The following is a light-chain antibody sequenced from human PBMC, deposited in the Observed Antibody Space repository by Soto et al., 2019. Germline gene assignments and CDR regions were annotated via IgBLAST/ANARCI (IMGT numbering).Light chain of an antibody. CDR1: QSLSREL. CDR3: QHYINSPWT. CDR2: ASS. Sequence: EIVVTQSPDILSLSPGERASLSCRASQSLSRELLAWYQQKPGQAPRLLIYASSRRATDIPDRFSGSGSGTDFTLTISRLEPEDFAVYYCQHYINSPWTFGQGTKVDIK. V-gene: IGKV3-20*01. J-gene: IGKJ1*01.